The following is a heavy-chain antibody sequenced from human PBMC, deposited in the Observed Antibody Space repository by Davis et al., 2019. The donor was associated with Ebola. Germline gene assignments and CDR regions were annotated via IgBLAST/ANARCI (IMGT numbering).Heavy chain of an antibody. CDR3: ARDKSSSSWVDAFDI. J-gene: IGHJ3*02. CDR2: IYYSGST. CDR1: GGSISSYY. D-gene: IGHD6-13*01. Sequence: PSETLSLTCTVSGGSISSYYWSWIRQPPGKGLEWIGYIYYSGSTNYNPSLKSRVTISVDTSKNQFSLKLSSVTAADTAVYYCARDKSSSSWVDAFDIWGQGTMVTVSS. V-gene: IGHV4-59*01.